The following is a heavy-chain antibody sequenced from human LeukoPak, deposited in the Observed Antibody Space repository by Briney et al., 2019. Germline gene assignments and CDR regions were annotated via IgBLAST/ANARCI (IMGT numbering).Heavy chain of an antibody. CDR1: GYSFPRNW. J-gene: IGHJ4*02. D-gene: IGHD5-12*01. Sequence: GESLKISCKGSGYSFPRNWIGWVRQMPGKGVEWMGIIYPGDSDTRYSPSFQGQVSFSADQSISTAYLQRSSLKASDTAMYYCARQSSGFDSPLDYWGQGTLVTVSS. CDR2: IYPGDSDT. V-gene: IGHV5-51*01. CDR3: ARQSSGFDSPLDY.